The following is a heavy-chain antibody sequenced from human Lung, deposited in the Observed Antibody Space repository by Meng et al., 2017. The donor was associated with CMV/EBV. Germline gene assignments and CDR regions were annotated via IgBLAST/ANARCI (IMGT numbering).Heavy chain of an antibody. CDR1: GYTFGGHY. CDR3: ARAVNSRSGYVYYYYGMDV. V-gene: IGHV1-2*02. D-gene: IGHD3-3*01. J-gene: IGHJ6*02. CDR2: INPNSGGT. Sequence: ASVXVSCKASGYTFGGHYMHWVRQAPGQGLEWMGWINPNSGGTNYAQKFQGRVTMTRDTSINTAYMELSRLRSDDTAVYYCARAVNSRSGYVYYYYGMDVWGQGTTVTVSS.